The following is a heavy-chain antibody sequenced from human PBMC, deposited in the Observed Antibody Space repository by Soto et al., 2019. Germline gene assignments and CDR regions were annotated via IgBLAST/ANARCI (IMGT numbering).Heavy chain of an antibody. CDR3: ARSFGVAAACPFDY. CDR2: IYYSGST. CDR1: GGSISSGGYY. Sequence: QVQLQESGPGLVKPSQTLSLTCTVSGGSISSGGYYWSWIRQHPGKGLEWIGYIYYSGSTYYNPSLKSQGTISVGTAKNQCSLKLSSVTAADTAVYYCARSFGVAAACPFDYWGQGTLVTVSS. D-gene: IGHD6-13*01. V-gene: IGHV4-31*01. J-gene: IGHJ4*02.